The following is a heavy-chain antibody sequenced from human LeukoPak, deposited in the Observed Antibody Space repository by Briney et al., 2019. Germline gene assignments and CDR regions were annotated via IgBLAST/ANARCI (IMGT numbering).Heavy chain of an antibody. Sequence: SETLSLTCTVSGGSISSYHWSWIRQPAGKGLEWIGRLYTSGGTNYNPSLKSRVSMSVDTSKSQFSLALNSVTAADTAVYYCARSGSYANDAFHIWGQGTMVTVSS. CDR1: GGSISSYH. CDR3: ARSGSYANDAFHI. CDR2: LYTSGGT. J-gene: IGHJ3*02. D-gene: IGHD1-26*01. V-gene: IGHV4-4*07.